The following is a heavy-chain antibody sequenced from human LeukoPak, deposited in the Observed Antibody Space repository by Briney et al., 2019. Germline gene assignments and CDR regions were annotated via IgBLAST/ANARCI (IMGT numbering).Heavy chain of an antibody. CDR2: IGTAGDT. V-gene: IGHV3-13*01. J-gene: IGHJ4*02. Sequence: GGSLRLSCAASGFTFSSYDMHWVRQATGKGLEWVSAIGTAGDTYYPGSVKGRFTISRENAKNSLYLQMNSLRAGDTAVYYCARGEEGATTIDYWGQGTLVTVSS. CDR1: GFTFSSYD. D-gene: IGHD1-26*01. CDR3: ARGEEGATTIDY.